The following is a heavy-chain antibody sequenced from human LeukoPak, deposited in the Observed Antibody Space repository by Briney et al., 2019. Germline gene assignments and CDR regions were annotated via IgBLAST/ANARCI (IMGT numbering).Heavy chain of an antibody. CDR2: ISDSGGRT. CDR1: GITLSNYG. J-gene: IGHJ4*02. V-gene: IGHV3-23*01. CDR3: AKRGVVIRVILVGFHKEAYYFDS. Sequence: GGSLRLSCAVSGITLSNYGMNWVRQAPGKGLEWVAGISDSGGRTNYADSVKCRFTISRDNPKNTLYLQMNSLRAEDTAVYFCAKRGVVIRVILVGFHKEAYYFDSWGQGALVTVPS. D-gene: IGHD3-22*01.